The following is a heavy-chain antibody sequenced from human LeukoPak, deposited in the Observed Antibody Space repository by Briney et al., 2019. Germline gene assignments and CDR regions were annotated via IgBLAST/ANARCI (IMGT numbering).Heavy chain of an antibody. CDR1: GYSFTTYW. Sequence: GESLKISCKVSGYSFTTYWISWVRQMPGKGLEWMGRIDPSDSYTDCAPSFQGHVTISADRSLSTAYLQWYSLKASDTAMYYCARPSVDGSGSYPYWGQGTLVTVSS. V-gene: IGHV5-10-1*01. CDR2: IDPSDSYT. CDR3: ARPSVDGSGSYPY. J-gene: IGHJ4*02. D-gene: IGHD3-10*01.